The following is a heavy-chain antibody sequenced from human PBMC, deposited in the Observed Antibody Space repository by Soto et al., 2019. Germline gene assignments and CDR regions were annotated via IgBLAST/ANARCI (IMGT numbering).Heavy chain of an antibody. Sequence: QAQLVQSGAEVKKPGASVKVSCKASGYFFTSYYIHWVRQAPGQSLQWMGWINPNGGNTHYVQKFHGRITLTRDTAVSTVYMDLNSLTSDDTAIYYCARESMGGSSFRREYFDFWGQGTLVAVAS. CDR3: ARESMGGSSFRREYFDF. CDR1: GYFFTSYY. D-gene: IGHD2-15*01. CDR2: INPNGGNT. V-gene: IGHV1-2*02. J-gene: IGHJ4*02.